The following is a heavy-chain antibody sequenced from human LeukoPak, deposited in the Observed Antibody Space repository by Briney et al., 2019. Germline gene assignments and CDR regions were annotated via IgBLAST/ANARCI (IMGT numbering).Heavy chain of an antibody. CDR2: IYYSGST. CDR3: ASSDTAMVTIWFDP. CDR1: GGSISSSSYY. D-gene: IGHD5-18*01. Sequence: SETLSLTCTVSGGSISSSSYYWGWIRQPPGKGLEWIGSIYYSGSTYYNPSLKSRVTISVDTSKNQFSLKLSSVTAADTAVYYCASSDTAMVTIWFDPWGQGTLASVSS. V-gene: IGHV4-39*01. J-gene: IGHJ5*02.